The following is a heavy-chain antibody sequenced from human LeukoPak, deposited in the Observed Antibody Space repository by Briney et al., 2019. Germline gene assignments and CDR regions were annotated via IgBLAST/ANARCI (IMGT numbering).Heavy chain of an antibody. CDR3: ARECSSSTSCYTGLNAFDI. V-gene: IGHV4-59*01. J-gene: IGHJ3*02. CDR1: SGSISSYY. D-gene: IGHD2-2*02. CDR2: IYYSGST. Sequence: SETLSLTCTVSSGSISSYYWSWIRQPPGKGLEWIGYIYYSGSTNYNPSLKSRVTISVDTSKNQFSLKLSSVTAADTAVYYCARECSSSTSCYTGLNAFDIWGQGTMVTVSS.